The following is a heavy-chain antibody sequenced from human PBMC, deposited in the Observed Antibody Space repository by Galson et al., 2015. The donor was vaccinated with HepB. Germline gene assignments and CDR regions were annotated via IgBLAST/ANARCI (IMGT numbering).Heavy chain of an antibody. V-gene: IGHV5-10-1*01. CDR1: GYSFTSYW. Sequence: QSGAEVKKPGESLRISCKGSGYSFTSYWISWVRQMPGKGLEWMGRIDPSDSYTNYSPSFQGHVTISADKSISTAYLQWSSLKASDTAMYYCARQPNKNFTPYYYDSSGYYYLDYWGQGTLVTVSS. CDR2: IDPSDSYT. CDR3: ARQPNKNFTPYYYDSSGYYYLDY. J-gene: IGHJ4*02. D-gene: IGHD3-22*01.